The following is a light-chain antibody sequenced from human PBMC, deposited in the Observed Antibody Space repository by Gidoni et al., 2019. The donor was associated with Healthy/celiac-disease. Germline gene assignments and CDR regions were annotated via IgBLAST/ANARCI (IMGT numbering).Light chain of an antibody. CDR3: SSYTSSSTLV. J-gene: IGLJ2*01. CDR1: SSDFGGYNY. V-gene: IGLV2-14*01. Sequence: QSALTQPASVSGSPGQSITISCTGTSSDFGGYNYVSWYQQHPGKAPKLMIYDVSNRPSGVSNRFSGAKSGNTASLTISGLQAEDEAEYYCSSYTSSSTLVFGGGTKLTVL. CDR2: DVS.